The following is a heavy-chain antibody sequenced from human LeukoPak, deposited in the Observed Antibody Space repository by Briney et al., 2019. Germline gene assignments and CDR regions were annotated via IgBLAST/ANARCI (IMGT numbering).Heavy chain of an antibody. V-gene: IGHV1-2*02. D-gene: IGHD6-13*01. Sequence: ASVKVSCKASGYTFTGYYMHWVRQAPGQGLEWMGWINPNSGGTNYAQKFQGRVTMTRDTSTSTVYMELSSLRSEDTAVYYCARASRGRIAAAGTNYFDYWGQGTLVTVSS. CDR3: ARASRGRIAAAGTNYFDY. CDR2: INPNSGGT. CDR1: GYTFTGYY. J-gene: IGHJ4*02.